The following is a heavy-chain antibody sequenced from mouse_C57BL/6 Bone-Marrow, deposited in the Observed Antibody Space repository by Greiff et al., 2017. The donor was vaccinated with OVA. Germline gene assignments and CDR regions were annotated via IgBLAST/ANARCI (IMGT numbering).Heavy chain of an antibody. V-gene: IGHV1-76*01. CDR1: GYTFTDYY. D-gene: IGHD2-3*01. J-gene: IGHJ2*01. CDR3: SRSRWLLLFDY. Sequence: VQLQQSGAELVRPGASVKLSCKASGYTFTDYYINWVKQRPGQGLEWIARIYPGSGNTYYNEKFKGKATLTAEKSSSTAYMQLSSLTSEDSAVYFCSRSRWLLLFDYWGQGTTRTVSS. CDR2: IYPGSGNT.